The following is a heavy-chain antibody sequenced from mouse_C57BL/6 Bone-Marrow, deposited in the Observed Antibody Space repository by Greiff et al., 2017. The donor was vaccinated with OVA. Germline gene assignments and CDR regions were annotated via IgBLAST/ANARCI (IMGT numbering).Heavy chain of an antibody. CDR3: ARCDYYRGAWFAY. CDR1: GYTFTSYW. V-gene: IGHV1-64*01. CDR2: IHPNSGST. J-gene: IGHJ3*01. D-gene: IGHD1-1*01. Sequence: VQLQQPGAELVKPGASVKLSCKASGYTFTSYWMHWVKQRPGQGLEWIGMIHPNSGSTNYNEKFKSKGTLTVDKSSSTASMQLSSLTSEASAVYYCARCDYYRGAWFAYWGQGTLVTVSA.